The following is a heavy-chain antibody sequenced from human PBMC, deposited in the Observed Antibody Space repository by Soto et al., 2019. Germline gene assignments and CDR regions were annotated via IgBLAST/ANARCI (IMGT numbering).Heavy chain of an antibody. CDR3: AKAGIAVAGYYFDY. D-gene: IGHD6-19*01. CDR2: TYYRSRWYN. V-gene: IGHV6-1*01. J-gene: IGHJ4*02. Sequence: PSQTLSLTCAISGESVSSNSAAWNWIRQSPSRGLEWLGRTYYRSRWYNDYAVSVKSRITINPDTSKNQFSLQLNSVTPEDTAVYYCAKAGIAVAGYYFDYWGQGTLVTVSS. CDR1: GESVSSNSAA.